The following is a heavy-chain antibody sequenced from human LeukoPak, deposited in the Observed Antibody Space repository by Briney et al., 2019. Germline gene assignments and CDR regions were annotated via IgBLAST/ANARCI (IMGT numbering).Heavy chain of an antibody. CDR1: GFTFSNSW. D-gene: IGHD1-26*01. Sequence: GGSLRLSCAVSGFTFSNSWMYWVRQAPGKGLEGVANIKKDGSGISYVDSVKGRFIISRDNAKNSLYLQMNSLRVEDTAVYLCAGGSSIEVWGKGTAGTVSS. CDR3: AGGSSIEV. J-gene: IGHJ6*04. V-gene: IGHV3-7*03. CDR2: IKKDGSGI.